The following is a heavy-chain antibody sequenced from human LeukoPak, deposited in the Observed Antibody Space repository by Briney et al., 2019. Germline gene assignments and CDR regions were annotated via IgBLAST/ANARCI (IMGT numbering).Heavy chain of an antibody. CDR1: GGSFSSYY. CDR3: ARGTLGYCSGGSCYARSRPYFDY. V-gene: IGHV4-59*01. CDR2: IYYSGST. Sequence: SESLSLTCVDYGGSFSSYYWSWIRQPPGNGLEWIGYIYYSGSTNYNPSPKSRVTISVDTSKNQFSLKLSSATAADTAVYYCARGTLGYCSGGSCYARSRPYFDYWGQGTLVTVSS. D-gene: IGHD2-15*01. J-gene: IGHJ4*02.